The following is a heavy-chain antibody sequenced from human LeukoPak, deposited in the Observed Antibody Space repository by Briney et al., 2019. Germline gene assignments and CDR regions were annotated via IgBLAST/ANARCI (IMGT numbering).Heavy chain of an antibody. CDR3: TRVGYIDEGIDY. CDR1: GFPFSSYW. D-gene: IGHD5-24*01. J-gene: IGHJ4*02. V-gene: IGHV3-7*04. Sequence: GGSLRLSCVASGFPFSSYWMTWVRQAPGKGLEWVANIKQDGSEKSYVDSVEGRFTISRDNAKNSLYLQMNSLRAEDTAIYYCTRVGYIDEGIDYWCQGTLVTVSS. CDR2: IKQDGSEK.